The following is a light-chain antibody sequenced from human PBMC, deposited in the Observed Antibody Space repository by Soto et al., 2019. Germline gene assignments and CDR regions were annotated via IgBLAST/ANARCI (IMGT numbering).Light chain of an antibody. CDR2: STT. Sequence: QAVVTQEPSLTVSPGGTVTLTCASSSGVVTSDNYPHRFQQKPGQAPRALIYSTTFKHSWTPARFSGSLLGGKAALTLSSVQAEDEAEYYCLLYYGGAHVVFGGGTKVTVL. J-gene: IGLJ2*01. CDR1: SGVVTSDNY. V-gene: IGLV7-43*01. CDR3: LLYYGGAHVV.